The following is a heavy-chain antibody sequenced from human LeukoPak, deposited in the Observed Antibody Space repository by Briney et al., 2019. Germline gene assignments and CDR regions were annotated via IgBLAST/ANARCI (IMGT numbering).Heavy chain of an antibody. V-gene: IGHV3-30-3*01. CDR3: ARSEILDY. Sequence: GGSLRLSCAASGFTFSSYAMSWVRQAPGKGLEWVAVISYDGSNKYYADSVKGRFTISRDNSKNTLYLQMNSLRAEDTAVYYCARSEILDYWGQGTLVTVSS. CDR2: ISYDGSNK. CDR1: GFTFSSYA. J-gene: IGHJ4*02.